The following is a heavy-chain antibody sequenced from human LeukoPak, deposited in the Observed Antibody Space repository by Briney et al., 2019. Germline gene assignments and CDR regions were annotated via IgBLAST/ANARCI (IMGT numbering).Heavy chain of an antibody. CDR3: ARDALTDTAMVYPDYYYGMDV. Sequence: KPGGSLRLSCAASGFTFSSYSMNWVHQAPGKGLEWVSSISSSSSYIYYADSVKGRFTISRDNAKNSLYLQMNSLRAEDTAVYYCARDALTDTAMVYPDYYYGMDVWGKGTTVTVSS. CDR2: ISSSSSYI. D-gene: IGHD5-18*01. J-gene: IGHJ6*04. CDR1: GFTFSSYS. V-gene: IGHV3-21*01.